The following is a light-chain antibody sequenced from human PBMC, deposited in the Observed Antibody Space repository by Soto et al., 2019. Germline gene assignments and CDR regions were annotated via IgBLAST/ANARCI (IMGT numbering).Light chain of an antibody. CDR1: SSDIGGYNY. CDR2: DVS. V-gene: IGLV2-14*01. CDR3: SSYTSLTTAVV. J-gene: IGLJ3*02. Sequence: QSALTQPASVSGSPGQSITIACTGTSSDIGGYNYVSWYQQDPGKAPKLMIYDVSHRPSGVSNRFSGSKSGNAASLTISGLQPEDEGDYYCSSYTSLTTAVVFGGGTKLTVL.